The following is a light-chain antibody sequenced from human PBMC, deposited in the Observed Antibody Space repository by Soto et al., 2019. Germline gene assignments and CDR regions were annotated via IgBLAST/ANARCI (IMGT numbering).Light chain of an antibody. CDR1: SSNIETND. V-gene: IGLV1-47*02. Sequence: QSVLTQPPSASGTPGQWVTISCSGSSSNIETNDIYWHQQVPGSAPKLLIYSNDQRPSGVPDRFSASKSGTSASLAISGLRSEDEADYYCVAWDDSLSGRVFGGGTKLTVL. J-gene: IGLJ3*02. CDR3: VAWDDSLSGRV. CDR2: SND.